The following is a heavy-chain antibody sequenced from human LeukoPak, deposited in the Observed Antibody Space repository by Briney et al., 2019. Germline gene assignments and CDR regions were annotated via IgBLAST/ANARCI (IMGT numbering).Heavy chain of an antibody. CDR1: GFTFSSYG. D-gene: IGHD1-26*01. J-gene: IGHJ4*02. CDR3: VRDLGGRSGH. Sequence: PGRSLRLSFAASGFTFSSYGMHWVRQAPGKGLVWVSRINEDGSTTNYADSVKGRSTIFRDNAKNTLYLQMNSLRAEDTAVYYCVRDLGGRSGHWGQGTLVTVSS. CDR2: INEDGSTT. V-gene: IGHV3-74*01.